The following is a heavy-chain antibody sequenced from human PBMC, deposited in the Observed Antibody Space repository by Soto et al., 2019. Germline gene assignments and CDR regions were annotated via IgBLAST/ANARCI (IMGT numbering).Heavy chain of an antibody. CDR3: AAGIAVAGTLTYYCYGMDV. V-gene: IGHV1-2*04. CDR1: GYTFTGYY. D-gene: IGHD6-19*01. CDR2: INPNSGGT. Sequence: ASVKVSCKASGYTFTGYYMHWVRQAPGQGLEWMGWINPNSGGTNYAQKFQGWVTMTRDTSISTAYMELSRLRSDDTAVYYCAAGIAVAGTLTYYCYGMDVWGQGTTVTVSS. J-gene: IGHJ6*02.